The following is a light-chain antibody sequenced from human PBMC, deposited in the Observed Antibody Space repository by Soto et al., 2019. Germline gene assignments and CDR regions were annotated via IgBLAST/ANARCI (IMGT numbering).Light chain of an antibody. CDR2: GSS. CDR1: QSVTSY. CDR3: QQYGSSPSHT. V-gene: IGKV3-20*01. Sequence: EIVLTQSPGTLSLSPGEIATLSCRATQSVTSYFACYQQKPGQAPRLLIYGSSSRATCIPDRFSSSGAGTDFSLTISRLEPEDFAVYYCQQYGSSPSHTFGGGTKVEIK. J-gene: IGKJ4*01.